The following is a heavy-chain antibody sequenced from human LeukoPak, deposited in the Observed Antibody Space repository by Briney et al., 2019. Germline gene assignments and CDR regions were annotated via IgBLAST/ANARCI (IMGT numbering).Heavy chain of an antibody. D-gene: IGHD1-26*01. V-gene: IGHV3-23*01. CDR1: GFTVSSNY. Sequence: PGGSLRFSCAASGFTVSSNYMSWVRQAPGKGLEWVSAISGSGGSTYYADSVKGRFTISRDNSKNTLYLQMNSLRAEDTAVYYCAKDLEWEVDYWGQGTLVTVSS. CDR3: AKDLEWEVDY. CDR2: ISGSGGST. J-gene: IGHJ4*02.